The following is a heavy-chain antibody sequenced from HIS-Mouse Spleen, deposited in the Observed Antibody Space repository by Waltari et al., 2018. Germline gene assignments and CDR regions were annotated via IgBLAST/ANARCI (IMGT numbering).Heavy chain of an antibody. D-gene: IGHD6-19*01. J-gene: IGHJ5*02. CDR1: GYTFTAYS. Sequence: QVQLVQSGAEVKKPGASVNVSCKASGYTFTAYSMHWVRQAPGQGLEWMGWINPNSGGTNYAQKFQGRVTMTRDTSISTAYMELSRLRSDDTAVYYCARAAIGWTPRADPWGQGTLVTVSS. V-gene: IGHV1-2*02. CDR2: INPNSGGT. CDR3: ARAAIGWTPRADP.